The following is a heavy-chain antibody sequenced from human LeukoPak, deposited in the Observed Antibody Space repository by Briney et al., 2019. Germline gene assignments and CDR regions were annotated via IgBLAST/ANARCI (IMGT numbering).Heavy chain of an antibody. J-gene: IGHJ5*02. CDR2: IIPIFGTA. Sequence: ASVKVSCKASGGTFSSYAISWVRQAPGQGLEWMGGIIPIFGTANYAQKFQGRVTITTDESTSTAYMELSSLRSEDTAVYYCARGGYCSGGSCYSSWYDPWGQGTLVTVSS. CDR3: ARGGYCSGGSCYSSWYDP. D-gene: IGHD2-15*01. CDR1: GGTFSSYA. V-gene: IGHV1-69*05.